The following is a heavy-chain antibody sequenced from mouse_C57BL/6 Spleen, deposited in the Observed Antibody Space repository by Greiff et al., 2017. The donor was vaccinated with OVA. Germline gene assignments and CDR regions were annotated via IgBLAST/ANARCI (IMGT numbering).Heavy chain of an antibody. V-gene: IGHV5-4*01. J-gene: IGHJ1*03. CDR2: ISDGGSYT. CDR1: GFTFSSYA. Sequence: DVQLVESGGGLVKPGGSLKLSCAASGFTFSSYAMSWVRQTPEKRLEWVATISDGGSYTYYPDNVKGRFTISRDNAKNNLYLQMSHLKSEDTAMYYCARDYGSSGPYWYFDVWGTGTTVTVSS. D-gene: IGHD1-1*01. CDR3: ARDYGSSGPYWYFDV.